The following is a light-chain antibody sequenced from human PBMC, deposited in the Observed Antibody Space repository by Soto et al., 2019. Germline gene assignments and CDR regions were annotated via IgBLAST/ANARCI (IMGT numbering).Light chain of an antibody. V-gene: IGKV1-5*01. J-gene: IGKJ1*01. CDR3: QQYNAFSHT. CDR2: DAS. CDR1: QSINSW. Sequence: DIQMTQSPSTLSASVGDRVTITCRASQSINSWVAWFQQKPGKAPKVLIYDASTVESGLPSRFSGRGSGSESALTIDSLQPDDVAAYYCQQYNAFSHTFGQGPKVEI.